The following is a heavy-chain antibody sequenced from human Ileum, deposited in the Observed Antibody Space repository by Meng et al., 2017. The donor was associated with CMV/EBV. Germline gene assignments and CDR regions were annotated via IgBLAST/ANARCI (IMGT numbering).Heavy chain of an antibody. CDR2: IYYTGST. CDR3: ARVRYASTNWFDP. V-gene: IGHV4-39*07. Sequence: SETLSPTCTVSGGPISSSSYYWGWIRQPPEKGLEWIGTIYYTGSTYSNPSLMSRITISMDTSKNQFSLQLNSVTAADTATYYCARVRYASTNWFDPWGQGTLVTVSS. J-gene: IGHJ5*02. CDR1: GGPISSSSYY. D-gene: IGHD3-16*01.